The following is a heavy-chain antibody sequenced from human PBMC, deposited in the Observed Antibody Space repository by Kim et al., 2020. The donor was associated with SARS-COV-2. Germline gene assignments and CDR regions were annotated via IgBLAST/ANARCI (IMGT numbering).Heavy chain of an antibody. CDR3: ARKYSSGWYVY. D-gene: IGHD6-19*01. V-gene: IGHV4-34*01. CDR1: GGSFSGYY. CDR2: INHSGST. Sequence: SETLSLTCAVYGGSFSGYYWSWIRQPPGKGLEWIGEINHSGSTNYNPSLKSRVTISVDTSKNQFSLKLSSVTAADTAVYYCARKYSSGWYVYWGQGTLVT. J-gene: IGHJ4*02.